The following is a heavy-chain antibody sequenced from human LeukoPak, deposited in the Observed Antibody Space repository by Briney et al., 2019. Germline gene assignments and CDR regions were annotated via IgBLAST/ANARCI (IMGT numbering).Heavy chain of an antibody. CDR1: GGSFSGYY. CDR3: ARGPYGDYVDYYYGMDV. Sequence: SETLSLTCAVYGGSFSGYYWSWIRQPPGKGLEWIGEINHSGSTNYNPSLKSRVTISVDTSKNQFSLKLSSVTAADTAVYYCARGPYGDYVDYYYGMDVWGQGTTVTVSS. CDR2: INHSGST. J-gene: IGHJ6*02. D-gene: IGHD4-17*01. V-gene: IGHV4-34*01.